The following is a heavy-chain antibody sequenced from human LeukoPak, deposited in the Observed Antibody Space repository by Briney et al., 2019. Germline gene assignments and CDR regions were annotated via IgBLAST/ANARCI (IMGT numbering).Heavy chain of an antibody. CDR3: ARDVVGATYFD. CDR2: IYSGGST. V-gene: IGHV3-53*01. D-gene: IGHD1-26*01. J-gene: IGHJ4*02. Sequence: HPGGSLRLSCAASGFTVSSNYMTWVRQAAGKGLEWVSIIYSGGSTSYADSVKGRFTISRDNSKNTLYLQMNSLRAEDTAVYYCARDVVGATYFDWGQGTLVTVSS. CDR1: GFTVSSNY.